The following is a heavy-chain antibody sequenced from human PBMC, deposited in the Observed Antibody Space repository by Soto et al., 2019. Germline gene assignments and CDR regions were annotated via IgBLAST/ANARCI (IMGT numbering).Heavy chain of an antibody. CDR2: IKQDGSEK. J-gene: IGHJ4*02. V-gene: IGHV3-7*01. CDR1: GFTFSSYW. CDR3: ARGTGYYPTLRFDY. D-gene: IGHD3-22*01. Sequence: PGGSLRLSCAASGFTFSSYWMSWVRQAPGKGLEWVANIKQDGSEKYYVDSVKGRFTISRDNAKNSLYLQMNSLRAEDTAVYYCARGTGYYPTLRFDYWGQGTLVTVFS.